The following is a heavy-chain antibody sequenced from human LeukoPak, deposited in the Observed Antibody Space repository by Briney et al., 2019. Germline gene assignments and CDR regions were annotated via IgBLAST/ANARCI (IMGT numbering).Heavy chain of an antibody. CDR3: ARVLFGTGYAFDI. J-gene: IGHJ3*02. Sequence: SETLSLTCAVYGGSFCGYYWSWIRQPPGKGLEWIGEINHSGSTNYNPSLKSRVTISVDTSKNQCSLKLSSVTAADTAVYYCARVLFGTGYAFDIWGQGTMVTVSS. V-gene: IGHV4-34*01. CDR1: GGSFCGYY. D-gene: IGHD1-1*01. CDR2: INHSGST.